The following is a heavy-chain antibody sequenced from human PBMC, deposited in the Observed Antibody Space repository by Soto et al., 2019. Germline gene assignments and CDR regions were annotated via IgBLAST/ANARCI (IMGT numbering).Heavy chain of an antibody. Sequence: PSETLSLTCAVYGGSFSGYYWSWIRQPPGKGLEWIGEINHSGSTNYNPSLKSRVTISVDTSKNQFSLKLSSVTAADTAVYYCARARVVPAAMLARVVYYYSYMDVWGKGTTVTVSS. V-gene: IGHV4-34*01. CDR3: ARARVVPAAMLARVVYYYSYMDV. J-gene: IGHJ6*03. CDR2: INHSGST. CDR1: GGSFSGYY. D-gene: IGHD2-2*01.